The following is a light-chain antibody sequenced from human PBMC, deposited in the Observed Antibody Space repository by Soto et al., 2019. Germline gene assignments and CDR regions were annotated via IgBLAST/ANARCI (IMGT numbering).Light chain of an antibody. CDR2: EVS. CDR3: NSYSSTSTPYV. J-gene: IGLJ1*01. Sequence: QSALTQPASVSGSPGQSITISCTGTSSDVGGYNYVSWFQQHPGKAPKLMIYEVSNRPSGVSNRFSGSKSGNTASLTISGLQVEDEADYYCNSYSSTSTPYVFGSGTKVTVL. CDR1: SSDVGGYNY. V-gene: IGLV2-14*01.